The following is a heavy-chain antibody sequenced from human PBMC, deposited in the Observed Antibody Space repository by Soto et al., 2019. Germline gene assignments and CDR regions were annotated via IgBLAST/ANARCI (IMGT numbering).Heavy chain of an antibody. V-gene: IGHV4-4*02. CDR3: AHRPIVGAAI. CDR2: IYHTGST. CDR1: GGSISNSNW. J-gene: IGHJ4*02. D-gene: IGHD1-26*01. Sequence: QVQLQESGPGLVKPSGTLSLTCGVFGGSISNSNWWTWVRQPPVKGLEWIGEIYHTGSTNYNSSLMSRVTISLDKPNNQFSLKLSSVTAADTAVYYCAHRPIVGAAIWGQGTLVTVSS.